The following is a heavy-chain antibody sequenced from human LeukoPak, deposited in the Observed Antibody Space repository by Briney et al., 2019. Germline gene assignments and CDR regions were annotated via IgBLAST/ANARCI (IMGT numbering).Heavy chain of an antibody. V-gene: IGHV3-23*01. CDR2: ISGSGGST. Sequence: GGSLRLSCAASGFTFSSYAMSWVRQAPGKGLEWVSAISGSGGSTYYADSVKGRFTISRDNSKITLYLQMNSLRAEDTAVYYCAKDQGIVVVTPDYWGQGTLVTVSS. J-gene: IGHJ4*02. CDR3: AKDQGIVVVTPDY. CDR1: GFTFSSYA. D-gene: IGHD3-22*01.